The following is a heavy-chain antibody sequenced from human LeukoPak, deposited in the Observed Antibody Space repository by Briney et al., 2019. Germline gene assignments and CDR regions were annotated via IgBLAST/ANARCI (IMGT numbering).Heavy chain of an antibody. CDR1: GGPITSGNFY. V-gene: IGHV4-61*02. D-gene: IGHD2-2*01. J-gene: IGHJ5*01. CDR2: IYGSGST. Sequence: SETLSLTCTVSGGPITSGNFYWSWIRQPAGKGLEWIGRIYGSGSTNYSPSLRSRVTISIDTSKNQFSLKLNSVTAADTAVYYCARGWGSTSSNYFDPWGQGTLVTVSS. CDR3: ARGWGSTSSNYFDP.